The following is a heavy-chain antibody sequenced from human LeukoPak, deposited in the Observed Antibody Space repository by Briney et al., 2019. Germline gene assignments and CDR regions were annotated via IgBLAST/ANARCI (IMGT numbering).Heavy chain of an antibody. V-gene: IGHV4-59*08. Sequence: PSETLSLTCTVSGVSISSYYWSWIRQPPGKGLEWIGYIYYSGSTNYNPSLKSRVTISVDTSKNQFSLKLSSVTAADTAVYYCARSYCSSTSCYAYYYYGMDVWGQGTTVTISS. CDR1: GVSISSYY. D-gene: IGHD2-2*01. J-gene: IGHJ6*02. CDR2: IYYSGST. CDR3: ARSYCSSTSCYAYYYYGMDV.